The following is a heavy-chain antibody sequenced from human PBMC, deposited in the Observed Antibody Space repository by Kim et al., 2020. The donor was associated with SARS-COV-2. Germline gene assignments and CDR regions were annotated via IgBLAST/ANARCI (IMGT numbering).Heavy chain of an antibody. CDR1: GFTFSSYA. CDR2: ISYDGSNK. D-gene: IGHD6-13*01. CDR3: AIQPIPESSSWPYWEDY. Sequence: GGSLRLSCAASGFTFSSYAMHWVRQAPGKGLEWVAVISYDGSNKYYADSVKGRFTISRDNSKNTLYLQMNSLRAEDTAVYYCAIQPIPESSSWPYWEDY. J-gene: IGHJ4*01. V-gene: IGHV3-30*04.